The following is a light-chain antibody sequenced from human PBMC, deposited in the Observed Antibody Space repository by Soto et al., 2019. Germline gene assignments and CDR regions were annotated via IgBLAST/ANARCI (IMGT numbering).Light chain of an antibody. V-gene: IGKV3-15*01. CDR2: GAS. CDR1: QSVSSN. CDR3: QQYDSWLT. J-gene: IGKJ4*01. Sequence: EIVMTQSPATLSVSPGERATLSCRASQSVSSNLAWYQQKPGQAPRLLIYGASTRATGIPDRFTGSGSGTDFTLTISRLEPEDFAVYYCQQYDSWLTFGGGTKVDIK.